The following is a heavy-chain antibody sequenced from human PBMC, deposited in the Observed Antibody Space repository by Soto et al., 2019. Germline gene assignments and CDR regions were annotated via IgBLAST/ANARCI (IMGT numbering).Heavy chain of an antibody. D-gene: IGHD3-16*02. J-gene: IGHJ3*01. CDR1: GYTFTSYC. V-gene: IGHV1-8*01. CDR3: ALGGVFVLDALAV. Sequence: GASVKVSCKAPGYTFTSYCINWVRQATGQGLEWMGWINPKTNDTAYAQKFQGRVSMTWDTSISTAYVELSSLRSEDTAVYYCALGGVFVLDALAVWGQRTMVTGSS. CDR2: INPKTNDT.